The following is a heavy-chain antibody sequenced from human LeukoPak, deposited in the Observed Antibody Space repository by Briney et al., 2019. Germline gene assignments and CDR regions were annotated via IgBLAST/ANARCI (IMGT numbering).Heavy chain of an antibody. CDR3: ARVRIEQQPYDY. J-gene: IGHJ4*02. V-gene: IGHV1-18*01. Sequence: GASVKVSCKASGYTFSSYGISWVRQAPGQGLGWMGWISAYNGNTNYAQKLQGRVTMTTDTSTSTAYMELRSLRSDDTAVYYCARVRIEQQPYDYWGQGTLVTVSS. CDR1: GYTFSSYG. CDR2: ISAYNGNT. D-gene: IGHD6-13*01.